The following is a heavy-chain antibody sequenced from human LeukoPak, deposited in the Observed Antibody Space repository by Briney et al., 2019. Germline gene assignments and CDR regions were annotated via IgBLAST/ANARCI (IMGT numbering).Heavy chain of an antibody. CDR3: ARGVVRGLYYFDY. CDR2: IYYSGST. CDR1: GVSISSSY. J-gene: IGHJ4*02. D-gene: IGHD2-15*01. Sequence: PSETLSLTCTVSGVSISSSYWSWIRQPPGKGLEWIGYIYYSGSTNYNPSLKSRVTISVDTSKNQFSLKLSSVTAADTAVYYCARGVVRGLYYFDYWGQGTLVTVSS. V-gene: IGHV4-59*08.